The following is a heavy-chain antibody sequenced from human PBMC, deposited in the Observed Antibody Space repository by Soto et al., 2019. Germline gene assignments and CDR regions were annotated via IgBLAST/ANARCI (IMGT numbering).Heavy chain of an antibody. D-gene: IGHD2-15*01. CDR1: GFTFENYA. CDR2: ISGSGGTT. CDR3: VRGGGGGLFDP. V-gene: IGHV3-23*01. J-gene: IGHJ5*02. Sequence: EVQLLESGGAPVQSGGSLRLSCVASGFTFENYAMSWVRQAPGKGLEWVSAISGSGGTTYYSDSVKGRFTISRDNSKNTVYLQMNSLTVDDTAIYYCVRGGGGGLFDPWGQGSMVTVSS.